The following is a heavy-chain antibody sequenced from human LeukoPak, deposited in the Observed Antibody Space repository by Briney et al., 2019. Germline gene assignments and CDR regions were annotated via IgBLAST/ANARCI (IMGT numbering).Heavy chain of an antibody. CDR1: GFTFSSYW. V-gene: IGHV3-21*03. D-gene: IGHD1-1*01. CDR2: ISSSSSYI. Sequence: GGSLRLSCAASGFTFSSYWMSWVRQAPGKGLEWVSSISSSSSYIYYADSVKGRFTISRDNAKNSLYLQMNSLRAEDTAVYYCARDSTGTTFVDYWGQGTLVTVSS. CDR3: ARDSTGTTFVDY. J-gene: IGHJ4*02.